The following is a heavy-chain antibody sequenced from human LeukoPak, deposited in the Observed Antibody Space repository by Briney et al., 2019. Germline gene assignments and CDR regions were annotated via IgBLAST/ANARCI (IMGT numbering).Heavy chain of an antibody. Sequence: KPSETLSLTCAVYGGSFSGYYWSWIRQPPGKGLEWIGEINHSGSTNYNPSLKSRVTISVDTSKNQFSLKLSSVTAADTAVYYCARGNKYSSSWYNWFDPWGQGTLVTVSS. D-gene: IGHD6-13*01. CDR3: ARGNKYSSSWYNWFDP. CDR1: GGSFSGYY. CDR2: INHSGST. J-gene: IGHJ5*02. V-gene: IGHV4-34*01.